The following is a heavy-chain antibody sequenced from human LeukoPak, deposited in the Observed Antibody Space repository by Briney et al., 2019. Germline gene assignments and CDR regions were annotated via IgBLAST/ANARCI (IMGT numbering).Heavy chain of an antibody. CDR2: ISKDGSST. V-gene: IGHV3-74*01. D-gene: IGHD1-26*01. Sequence: PGGSLRLSCAASGFTFSSYWMHWVRQAPGKGLVWVSRISKDGSSTYYADSVMGRFTISRDNAKNTLYLQMNSLRAEDTAVYYCARDEVGVGATHDYWGQGTLVTVSS. J-gene: IGHJ4*02. CDR1: GFTFSSYW. CDR3: ARDEVGVGATHDY.